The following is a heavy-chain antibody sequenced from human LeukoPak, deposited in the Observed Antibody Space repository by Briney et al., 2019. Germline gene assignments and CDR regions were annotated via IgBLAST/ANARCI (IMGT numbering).Heavy chain of an antibody. J-gene: IGHJ4*02. CDR1: GYTFTGYY. CDR2: INPNSGGT. Sequence: GAPVKVSCKASGYTFTGYYMHWVRQAPGQGLEWMGWINPNSGGTNYAQKFQGRVTMTTDTSISTAYMELSSLRSDDTAVYYCARVGGGYSYAYYWGQGTLVTVSS. D-gene: IGHD5-18*01. V-gene: IGHV1-2*02. CDR3: ARVGGGYSYAYY.